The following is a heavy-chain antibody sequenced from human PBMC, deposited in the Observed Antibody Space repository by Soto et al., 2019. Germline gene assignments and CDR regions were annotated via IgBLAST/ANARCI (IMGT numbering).Heavy chain of an antibody. CDR1: GFTFSHHY. CDR2: ISSSGTSF. CDR3: ARVHDYGLTNRFAP. V-gene: IGHV3-11*04. Sequence: KTGGSLRLSCAASGFTFSHHYMNWIRQAPGKGLEWVADISSSGTSFYYADSVKGRFTISRDNAKNALFLQMNSLRAEDTAVYYCARVHDYGLTNRFAPWGHGTLATVSS. J-gene: IGHJ5*02. D-gene: IGHD4-17*01.